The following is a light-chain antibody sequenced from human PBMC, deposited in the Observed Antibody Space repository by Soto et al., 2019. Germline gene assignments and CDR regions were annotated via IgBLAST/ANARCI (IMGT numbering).Light chain of an antibody. CDR1: SSDVGGYNY. V-gene: IGLV2-8*01. CDR2: EVS. Sequence: QSALTQPPSASGSPGQSVTISCTGTSSDVGGYNYVSWYQQHPGKAPKLMIYEVSKRPSGVPDRFSGSKSGNTASLTVSGLQAEYEADYYCSSYAGSNKLVFGGGTKVTVL. CDR3: SSYAGSNKLV. J-gene: IGLJ2*01.